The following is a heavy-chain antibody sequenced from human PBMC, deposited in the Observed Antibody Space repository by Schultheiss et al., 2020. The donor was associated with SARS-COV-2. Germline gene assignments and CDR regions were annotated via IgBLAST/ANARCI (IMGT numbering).Heavy chain of an antibody. CDR2: ISSSRNYI. V-gene: IGHV3-21*01. CDR3: AIHSGGYDLAFDI. CDR1: GFTFSNYS. J-gene: IGHJ3*02. D-gene: IGHD1-26*01. Sequence: GGSLRLSCAASGFTFSNYSMNWVRQAPGKGLEWVSSISSSRNYIYYADSVKGRFTISRDNAKNSQYLQMNSLRAEDTAVYYCAIHSGGYDLAFDIWGQGTMVTVSS.